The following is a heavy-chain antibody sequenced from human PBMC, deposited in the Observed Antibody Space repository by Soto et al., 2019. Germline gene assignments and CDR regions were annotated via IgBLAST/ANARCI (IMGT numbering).Heavy chain of an antibody. V-gene: IGHV4-39*01. D-gene: IGHD5-12*01. J-gene: IGHJ4*02. Sequence: QLQLQESGPGLVKPSETLSLTCTVSGGSISSSSYYWGWIRHPPGKGLEWIGSIYYSGSTYYNPSLKSRVTISVDTSKNQFSLKLSSVTAADTAVYYCARQGMDLGYWGQGTLVTVSS. CDR3: ARQGMDLGY. CDR1: GGSISSSSYY. CDR2: IYYSGST.